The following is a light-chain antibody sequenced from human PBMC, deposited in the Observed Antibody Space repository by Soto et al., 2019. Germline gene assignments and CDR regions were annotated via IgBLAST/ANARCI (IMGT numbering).Light chain of an antibody. CDR2: EVY. CDR1: SSDVGGYNY. CDR3: SSYSGTNTVV. J-gene: IGLJ2*01. Sequence: QSVLTQPPSASGSPGQSVTISCTGTSSDVGGYNYVCWYQQYPGKAPKLIISEVYKRPSGVPDRFSGSKSGNTASLTVAGLQAEDEADYYCSSYSGTNTVVFGGGTKLTVL. V-gene: IGLV2-8*01.